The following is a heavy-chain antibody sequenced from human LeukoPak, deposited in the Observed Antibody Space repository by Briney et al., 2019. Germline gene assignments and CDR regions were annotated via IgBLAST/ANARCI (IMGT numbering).Heavy chain of an antibody. CDR1: GFTFSSYG. D-gene: IGHD2-2*03. V-gene: IGHV3-30*18. J-gene: IGHJ4*02. CDR3: AKGGYCSSTSCLIGIFDH. CDR2: ISYDGSNK. Sequence: GRSLRLSCAASGFTFSSYGMHWVRQAPGKGLEWVAVISYDGSNKYYADSVKGRFTISRDNSKNTLYLQMNSLRAEDTAVYYCAKGGYCSSTSCLIGIFDHWGQGTLVTVSS.